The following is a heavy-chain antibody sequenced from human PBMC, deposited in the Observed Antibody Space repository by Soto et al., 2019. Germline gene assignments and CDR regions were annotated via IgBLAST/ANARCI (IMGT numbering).Heavy chain of an antibody. Sequence: GGSLRLSCAASGFTFSSYGMHWVRQAPGKGLEWVAVISYDGSNKYYADSVKGRFTISRDNSKNTLYLQMNSLRAEDTAVYYCAKDLSIAVAGWFDPWGQGTLVTVSS. CDR2: ISYDGSNK. CDR3: AKDLSIAVAGWFDP. V-gene: IGHV3-30*18. D-gene: IGHD6-19*01. CDR1: GFTFSSYG. J-gene: IGHJ5*02.